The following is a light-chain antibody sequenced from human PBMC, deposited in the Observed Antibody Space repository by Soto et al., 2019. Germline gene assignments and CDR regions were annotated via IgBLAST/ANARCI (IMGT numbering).Light chain of an antibody. Sequence: QSVLTQPASVSGSPGQSIIISCTGTSSDVGGYNYVSWYQLHPGEAPKLIIYEVSHRPSGASNHFSGYKSGNTASLTISGLQAEDEADYYCSSYTSTSTPCVFGTGTKVTVL. CDR3: SSYTSTSTPCV. CDR1: SSDVGGYNY. V-gene: IGLV2-14*01. J-gene: IGLJ1*01. CDR2: EVS.